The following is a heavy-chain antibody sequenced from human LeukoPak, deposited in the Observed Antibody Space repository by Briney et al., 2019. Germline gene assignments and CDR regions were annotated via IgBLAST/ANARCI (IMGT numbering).Heavy chain of an antibody. Sequence: GSLRLSCAASGFTFNNYAMTWVRQPPGKGLEWIGEIYHSGSTNYNPSLESRVTISVDTSKNQFSLKLSSVTAEDTAVYYCALSYRRGSGWFDPWGQGTLVTVSS. CDR2: IYHSGST. D-gene: IGHD6-19*01. CDR3: ALSYRRGSGWFDP. J-gene: IGHJ5*02. V-gene: IGHV4-34*08. CDR1: GFTFNNYA.